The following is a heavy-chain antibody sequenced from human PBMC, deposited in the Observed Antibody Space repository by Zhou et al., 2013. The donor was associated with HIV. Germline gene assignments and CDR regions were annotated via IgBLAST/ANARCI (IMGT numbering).Heavy chain of an antibody. J-gene: IGHJ4*02. CDR3: ASEDKVARGYHFDY. D-gene: IGHD5-12*01. CDR2: IIPILGIA. Sequence: QVQLVQSGAEVKKPGSSVKVSCKASGGTFSSYAISWVRQAPGQGLEWMGRIIPILGIANYAQKFQGRVTITADKSTSTAYMELSSLRSEDTAVYYCASEDKVARGYHFDYWGQGTLVTVSS. CDR1: GGTFSSYA. V-gene: IGHV1-69*04.